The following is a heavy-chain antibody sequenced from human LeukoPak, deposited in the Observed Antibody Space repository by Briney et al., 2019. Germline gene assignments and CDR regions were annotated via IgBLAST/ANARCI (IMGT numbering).Heavy chain of an antibody. V-gene: IGHV3-23*01. D-gene: IGHD6-13*01. CDR2: ISGSGGST. CDR3: AKGRDSSSWYPPCYFDY. J-gene: IGHJ4*02. CDR1: GFTFSSYA. Sequence: GGSLRLSCAASGFTFSSYAMSWVRQAPGKGLEWVSAISGSGGSTYYADSVKGRFTISRDNSKNTLYLQMNSLRAEDTAVYYCAKGRDSSSWYPPCYFDYWGQGTLVTVSS.